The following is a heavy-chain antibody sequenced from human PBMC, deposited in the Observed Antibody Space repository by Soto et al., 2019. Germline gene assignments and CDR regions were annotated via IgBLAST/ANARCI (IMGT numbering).Heavy chain of an antibody. Sequence: QAQLVESGGGVVQPGTSLRLSCAASGFTISTHGMHWGRQAPGKGLEWLTNIWYDGSNKFYAESVKGRFSISKDNSKNTLYLQMSSLRAEDTAVYYCAAATTWNFHFPYWGQGTQVTVSS. J-gene: IGHJ4*02. CDR3: AAATTWNFHFPY. V-gene: IGHV3-33*03. D-gene: IGHD1-7*01. CDR2: IWYDGSNK. CDR1: GFTISTHG.